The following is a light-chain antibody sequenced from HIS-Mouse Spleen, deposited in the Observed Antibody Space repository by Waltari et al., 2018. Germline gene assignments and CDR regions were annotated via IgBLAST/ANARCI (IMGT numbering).Light chain of an antibody. CDR3: QQYYSTPLT. CDR2: WAS. CDR1: QSVLYSSIHKNY. V-gene: IGKV4-1*01. J-gene: IGKJ4*01. Sequence: DIVMTQSPDSLAVSLGERATINCKSSQSVLYSSIHKNYLAWYQQKPGQPPKLLIYWASTRESGVPDRFSGSGSGTDFTLTISSLQAEDVAVYYCQQYYSTPLTFGGGTKVEIK.